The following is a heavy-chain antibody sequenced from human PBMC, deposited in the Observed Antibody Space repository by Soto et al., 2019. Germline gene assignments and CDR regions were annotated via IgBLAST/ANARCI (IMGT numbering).Heavy chain of an antibody. CDR2: ISRDGGAT. D-gene: IGHD3-9*01. Sequence: PGGSLRLSCASSGFTFSSYAMSCFRQAPGDGLEWVSGISRDGGATDYADSVKGRLTISRDNAKNTLFLQMNSLRAEDTAIYYCAKVSILTESYHYYAMDVWGQGTTVTVSS. CDR1: GFTFSSYA. J-gene: IGHJ6*02. CDR3: AKVSILTESYHYYAMDV. V-gene: IGHV3-23*01.